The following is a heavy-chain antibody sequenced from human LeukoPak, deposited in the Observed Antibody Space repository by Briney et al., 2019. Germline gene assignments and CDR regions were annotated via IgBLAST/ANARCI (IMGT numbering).Heavy chain of an antibody. CDR3: ARDHRGYYDRGGEFVY. CDR2: ISSSSSYI. Sequence: GGSLRLSCAASGFSFSSYSMNWVRQAPGKGLEWVSSISSSSSYIYYADSVKGRFTISRDNAKNSLYLQMKSLRAEDTAVYYCARDHRGYYDRGGEFVYWGQGTLVTVSS. J-gene: IGHJ4*02. D-gene: IGHD3-22*01. V-gene: IGHV3-21*01. CDR1: GFSFSSYS.